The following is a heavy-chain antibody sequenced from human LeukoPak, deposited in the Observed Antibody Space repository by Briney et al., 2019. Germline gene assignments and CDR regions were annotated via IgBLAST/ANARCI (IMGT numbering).Heavy chain of an antibody. CDR3: YRFSADYAYYNDV. CDR1: GFTFSDSY. CDR2: ISYSGNTR. Sequence: GGSLTLSCAASGFTFSDSYMSWIRQTPGKGLEWVAYISYSGNTRYYADSVKGRFTISRDNAKNSLCLQMNSLTAEDTAVYFCYRFSADYAYYNDVWGNGTTVTVS. D-gene: IGHD6-13*01. V-gene: IGHV3-11*01. J-gene: IGHJ6*03.